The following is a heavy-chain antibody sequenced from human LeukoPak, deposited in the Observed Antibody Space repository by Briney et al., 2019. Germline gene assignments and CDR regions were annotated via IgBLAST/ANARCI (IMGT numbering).Heavy chain of an antibody. CDR3: VGITMVRGVITLTY. CDR1: GGSISSYY. D-gene: IGHD3-10*01. Sequence: PSETLSLTCTVSGGSISSYYWSWIRQPPGKGLEWIGYIYYSGSTNYNPSLKSRVTISVDTSKNQFSLKLSSVTAADTAVYYCVGITMVRGVITLTYWGQGTLVTVSS. CDR2: IYYSGST. V-gene: IGHV4-59*01. J-gene: IGHJ4*02.